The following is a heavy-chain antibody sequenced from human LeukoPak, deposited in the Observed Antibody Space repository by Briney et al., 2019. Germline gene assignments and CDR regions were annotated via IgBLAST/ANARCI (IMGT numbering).Heavy chain of an antibody. CDR1: GFTFSSYA. CDR2: ISYDGNIK. D-gene: IGHD1-26*01. Sequence: GGSLRLSCAASGFTFSSYAMHWVRQAPGKGLEWVAVISYDGNIKYYTDSVKGRFAISRDNSKITLYLQMNSLRAEDTAVYYCARDYLMGGTTGKAFDIWGQGTMVTISS. V-gene: IGHV3-30*09. J-gene: IGHJ3*02. CDR3: ARDYLMGGTTGKAFDI.